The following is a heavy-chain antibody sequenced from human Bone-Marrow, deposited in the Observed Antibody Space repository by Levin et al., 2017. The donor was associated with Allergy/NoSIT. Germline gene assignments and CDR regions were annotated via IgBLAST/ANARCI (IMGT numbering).Heavy chain of an antibody. D-gene: IGHD3-9*01. CDR2: ISSSGST. CDR3: ARDDYSDFTGWV. J-gene: IGHJ4*02. V-gene: IGHV4-61*01. CDR1: GGSVSSETYY. Sequence: SQTLSLTCTVSGGSVSSETYYWSWIRQPPGKGLEWIGYISSSGSTSYNPSLMSRVTISVHTSKNQFSLKLTSVTPADTAVYYCARDDYSDFTGWVWGQGSLVTVSS.